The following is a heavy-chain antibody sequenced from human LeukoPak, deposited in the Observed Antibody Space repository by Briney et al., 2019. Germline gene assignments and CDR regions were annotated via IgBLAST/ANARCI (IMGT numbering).Heavy chain of an antibody. Sequence: PGGSLRLSCAASGFTFSSYGMHWVRQAPGKGLEWVAVIWYDGSNKYNADSVKGRFTISRDNSKNTLYLQMNSLRAEDTAVYCCARDRQWLVSYWFDPWGQGTLVTVSS. CDR1: GFTFSSYG. V-gene: IGHV3-33*01. D-gene: IGHD6-19*01. CDR3: ARDRQWLVSYWFDP. CDR2: IWYDGSNK. J-gene: IGHJ5*02.